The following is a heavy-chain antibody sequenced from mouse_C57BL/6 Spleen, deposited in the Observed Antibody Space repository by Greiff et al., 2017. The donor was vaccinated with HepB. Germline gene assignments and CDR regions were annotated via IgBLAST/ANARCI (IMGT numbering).Heavy chain of an antibody. J-gene: IGHJ1*03. D-gene: IGHD2-4*01. V-gene: IGHV1-55*01. CDR2: IYPGSGST. CDR3: ARGVYDYDEGYFDV. CDR1: GYTFTSYW. Sequence: QVQLQQPGAELVKPGASVKMYCKASGYTFTSYWITWVKQRPGQGLEWIGDIYPGSGSTNYNEKFKSKATLTVDTSSSTAYMQLSSLTSEDSAVYYCARGVYDYDEGYFDVWGTGTTVTVSS.